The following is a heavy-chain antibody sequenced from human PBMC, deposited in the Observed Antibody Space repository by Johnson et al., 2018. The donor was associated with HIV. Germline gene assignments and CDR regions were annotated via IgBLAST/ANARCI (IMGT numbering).Heavy chain of an antibody. CDR1: GFTFSSYD. V-gene: IGHV3-13*01. J-gene: IGHJ3*02. D-gene: IGHD6-19*01. CDR3: ARALYSSGWDDAFDI. Sequence: VQLVESGGGVVQPGRSLRLSCAASGFTFSSYDMHWVRQATGKGLEWVSAIGTAGDTYYPGSVKGRFTISRDNSKNTLYLQMNSLRAEDTAVYYCARALYSSGWDDAFDIWGQGTMVTVSS. CDR2: IGTAGDT.